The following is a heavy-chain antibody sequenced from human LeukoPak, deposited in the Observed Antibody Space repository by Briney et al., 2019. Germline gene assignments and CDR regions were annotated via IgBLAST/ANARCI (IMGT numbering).Heavy chain of an antibody. V-gene: IGHV4-39*07. D-gene: IGHD3-10*01. CDR1: GGSISSSSYY. Sequence: PSETLSLTCTVSGGSISSSSYYWGWIRQPPGKGLEWIGSIYYSGSTYYNPSLKSRVTISVDTSKNQFSLKLSSVTAADTAVYYCARKVWFGESTNWFDPWGQGTLVTVSS. CDR3: ARKVWFGESTNWFDP. J-gene: IGHJ5*02. CDR2: IYYSGST.